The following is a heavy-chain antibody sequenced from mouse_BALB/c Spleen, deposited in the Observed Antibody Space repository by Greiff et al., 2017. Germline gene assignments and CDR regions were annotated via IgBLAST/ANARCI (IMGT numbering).Heavy chain of an antibody. Sequence: EVKVVESGGGLVKPGGSLKLSCAASGFTFSSYAMSWVRQSPEKRLEWVAEISSGGSYTYYPDTVTGRFTISRDNAKNTLYLEMSSLRSEDTAMYYCAREYYGSSLAYWGQGTLVTVSA. V-gene: IGHV5-9-4*01. J-gene: IGHJ3*01. CDR1: GFTFSSYA. D-gene: IGHD1-1*01. CDR2: ISSGGSYT. CDR3: AREYYGSSLAY.